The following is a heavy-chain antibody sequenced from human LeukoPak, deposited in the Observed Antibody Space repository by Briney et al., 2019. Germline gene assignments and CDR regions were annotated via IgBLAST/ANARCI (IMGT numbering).Heavy chain of an antibody. V-gene: IGHV4-59*01. CDR2: IYYSGST. CDR3: ASSNTGQLAGT. D-gene: IGHD3-10*01. Sequence: SETLSLTCTVSGGSISSYYWSWIRQPPGKGLEWIGYIYYSGSTNYNPSLKSRVTISVDTSKNQFSLKLSSVTAADTAVYYCASSNTGQLAGTWGQGTLVTVSS. J-gene: IGHJ5*02. CDR1: GGSISSYY.